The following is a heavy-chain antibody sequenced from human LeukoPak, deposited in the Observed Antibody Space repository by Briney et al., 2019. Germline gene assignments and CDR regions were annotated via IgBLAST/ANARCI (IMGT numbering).Heavy chain of an antibody. CDR2: ISANSGNT. V-gene: IGHV1-18*01. Sequence: GASVKVSCKASGYTFTINGISWVRQAPGQGLEWMGWISANSGNTNYAQRLQGRVTMTTDTSTTTAYMELRSLRSDDTAVYYCAGDRNHAFDFWGQGTMVTVSS. J-gene: IGHJ3*01. CDR3: AGDRNHAFDF. CDR1: GYTFTING.